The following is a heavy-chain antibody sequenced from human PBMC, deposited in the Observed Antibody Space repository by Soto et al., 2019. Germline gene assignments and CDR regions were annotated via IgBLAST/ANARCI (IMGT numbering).Heavy chain of an antibody. CDR3: ARTGVAARLYYYYGMDV. CDR2: IDPSDSYT. CDR1: GYSFTSYW. J-gene: IGHJ6*04. V-gene: IGHV5-10-1*01. D-gene: IGHD6-6*01. Sequence: GESLKISCKGSGYSFTSYWISWVRQMPGKGLEWMGRIDPSDSYTNYSPSFQGHVTISADKSISTAYLQWSSLKASDTAMYYCARTGVAARLYYYYGMDVWGKGTTVTVSS.